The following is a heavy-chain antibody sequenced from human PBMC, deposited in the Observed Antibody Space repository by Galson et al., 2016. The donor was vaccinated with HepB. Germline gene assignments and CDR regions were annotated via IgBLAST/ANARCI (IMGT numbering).Heavy chain of an antibody. J-gene: IGHJ6*02. CDR1: GGSVSSSNW. Sequence: SETLSLTCAVSGGSVSSSNWWNWVRQSPGKGLEWIGKIYYSGSTNYNPSLKSRVIISIDTSKNQFSLRLSSVTAADTAVYYCARVRRKGHSSSWHYYGMDVWGQGTTVAVAS. CDR3: ARVRRKGHSSSWHYYGMDV. CDR2: IYYSGST. D-gene: IGHD6-13*01. V-gene: IGHV4-4*02.